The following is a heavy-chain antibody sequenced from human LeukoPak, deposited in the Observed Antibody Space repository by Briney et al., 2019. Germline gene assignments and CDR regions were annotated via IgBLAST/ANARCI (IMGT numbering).Heavy chain of an antibody. CDR3: ARRGTYYDFWSGYPFDY. D-gene: IGHD3-3*01. J-gene: IGHJ4*02. CDR1: GYSISSGYY. CDR2: IYHSGST. V-gene: IGHV4-38-2*01. Sequence: PSETLSLTCAVSGYSISSGYYWGWIRQPPGKGPEWIGSIYHSGSTYYNPSLKSRVTISVDTSKNQFSLKLSSVTAADTAVYYCARRGTYYDFWSGYPFDYWGQGTLVTVSS.